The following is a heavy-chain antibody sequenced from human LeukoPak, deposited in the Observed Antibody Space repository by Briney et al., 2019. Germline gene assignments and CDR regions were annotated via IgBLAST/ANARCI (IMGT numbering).Heavy chain of an antibody. V-gene: IGHV4-34*01. D-gene: IGHD3-22*01. J-gene: IGHJ4*02. Sequence: PSETLSLTCAVYGGSFSGYYWSWIRQPPGKGLEWIGEINHSGSTNYNPSLKSRVTISVDTSKNQFSLKLSSVTAADTAVYYCARSTPYYYDSSGQRFDYWGQGTLVTVSS. CDR1: GGSFSGYY. CDR2: INHSGST. CDR3: ARSTPYYYDSSGQRFDY.